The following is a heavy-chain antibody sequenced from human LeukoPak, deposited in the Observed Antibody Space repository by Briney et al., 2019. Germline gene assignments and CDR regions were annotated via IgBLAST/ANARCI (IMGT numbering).Heavy chain of an antibody. Sequence: PSETLSLTCAVYGGSFSGYSWSWIRQPPGKGLEWIGEINHSGSTNYNPSLKSRVTISVDTSKNQLSLKLSSVTAADTAVYYCARTFRESYYDFWSGYSTLDYWGQGTLVTVSS. D-gene: IGHD3-3*01. J-gene: IGHJ4*02. CDR2: INHSGST. CDR1: GGSFSGYS. CDR3: ARTFRESYYDFWSGYSTLDY. V-gene: IGHV4-34*01.